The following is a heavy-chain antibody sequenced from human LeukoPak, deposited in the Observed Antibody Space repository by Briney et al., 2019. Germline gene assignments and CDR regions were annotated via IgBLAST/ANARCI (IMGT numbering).Heavy chain of an antibody. CDR3: AAARLYSSSYFDF. CDR1: GGSISSYY. CDR2: IYYSGST. D-gene: IGHD6-6*01. V-gene: IGHV4-59*01. Sequence: PSETLSLTCTVSGGSISSYYWSWIRQPPGKGLEWIGYIYYSGSTTYNPSPKSRVIISVDTSKNQFSLKLRSVTAADTAVYYCAAARLYSSSYFDFWGQGTLVTVSS. J-gene: IGHJ4*02.